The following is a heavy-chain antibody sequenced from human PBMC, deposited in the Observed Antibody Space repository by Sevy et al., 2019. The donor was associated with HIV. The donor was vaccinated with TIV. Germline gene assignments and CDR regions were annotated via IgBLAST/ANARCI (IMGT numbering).Heavy chain of an antibody. CDR2: VSGSSNYI. CDR3: ARGPPDGSYDYFDY. D-gene: IGHD1-26*01. Sequence: GGSLRLSCAASGFTFITYNMNWVRQAPGKGLEWVSSVSGSSNYIYYAESLKGRFIISRDNAKNTLYLQINSLRADDTAVYYWARGPPDGSYDYFDYWGQGTLVTVSS. CDR1: GFTFITYN. J-gene: IGHJ4*02. V-gene: IGHV3-21*06.